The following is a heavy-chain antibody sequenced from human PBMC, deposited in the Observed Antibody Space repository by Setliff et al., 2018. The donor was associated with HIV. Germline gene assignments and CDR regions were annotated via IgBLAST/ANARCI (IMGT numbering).Heavy chain of an antibody. J-gene: IGHJ6*02. V-gene: IGHV1-18*01. D-gene: IGHD3-22*01. CDR3: ARVGYYDSSGYYYFSYYGMDV. CDR2: ISAYNGNT. CDR1: GYTFTTYG. Sequence: ASVKVSCKPSGYTFTTYGLSWVRQAPGQGLEWMGWISAYNGNTNYAQKLQGRVTMTTDTSTSTAYMELRSLRSDDTAVYYCARVGYYDSSGYYYFSYYGMDVWGQGTTVTVSS.